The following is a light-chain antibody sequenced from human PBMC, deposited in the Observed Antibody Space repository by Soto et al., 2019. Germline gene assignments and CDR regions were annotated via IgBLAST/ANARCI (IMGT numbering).Light chain of an antibody. V-gene: IGLV2-14*01. Sequence: QSALTQPASVSGSPGQSIAISCTGTSSDIGAYNYVSWYQQYPGKAPKLMIYDVSNRPSGVSDRFSGSKSGNTASLPISGLQAEDEAEYYCSSFTSSSTYVFGTGTKLTVL. CDR1: SSDIGAYNY. CDR3: SSFTSSSTYV. J-gene: IGLJ1*01. CDR2: DVS.